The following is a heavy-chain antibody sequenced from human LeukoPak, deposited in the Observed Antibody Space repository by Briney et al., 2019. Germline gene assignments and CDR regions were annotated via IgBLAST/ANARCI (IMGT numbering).Heavy chain of an antibody. D-gene: IGHD3-10*01. CDR3: AKVAKYYYGPETYFFFEN. CDR2: MYATGTT. Sequence: SETLSLTCTVSGASISSYYWGWIRQPAGKGLEWIGHMYATGTTNYNPSLKSRVSMSIDTSKNQISLNLRSMTAADTAVYYCAKVAKYYYGPETYFFFENWGQGTLVTVSS. J-gene: IGHJ4*02. CDR1: GASISSYY. V-gene: IGHV4-4*07.